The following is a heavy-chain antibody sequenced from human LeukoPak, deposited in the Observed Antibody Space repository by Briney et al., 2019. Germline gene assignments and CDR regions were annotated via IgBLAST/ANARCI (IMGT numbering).Heavy chain of an antibody. V-gene: IGHV3-23*01. Sequence: GGSLRLSCTASGFTFGDYAMSWVRQAPGKGLEWVSAISGSGGSTYYADSVKGRFTISRDNSKNTLYLQMNSLRAEDTAVYYCARGIEEWLYLYYWGQGALVTVAS. D-gene: IGHD3-3*01. CDR1: GFTFGDYA. CDR3: ARGIEEWLYLYY. CDR2: ISGSGGST. J-gene: IGHJ4*02.